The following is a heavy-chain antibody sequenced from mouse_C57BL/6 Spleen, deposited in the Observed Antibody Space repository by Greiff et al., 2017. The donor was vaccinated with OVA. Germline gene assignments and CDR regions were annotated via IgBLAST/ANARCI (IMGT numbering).Heavy chain of an antibody. Sequence: QVQPQQPGAELVKPGASVKMSCKASGYTFTSYWITWVKQRPGQGLEWIGDIYPGSGSTNYNEKFKSKATLTVDTSSSTAYMQLSSLTSEDSAVCYCAIYYYGSSYFDYWGQGTTLTVSS. V-gene: IGHV1-55*01. CDR3: AIYYYGSSYFDY. D-gene: IGHD1-1*01. CDR2: IYPGSGST. CDR1: GYTFTSYW. J-gene: IGHJ2*01.